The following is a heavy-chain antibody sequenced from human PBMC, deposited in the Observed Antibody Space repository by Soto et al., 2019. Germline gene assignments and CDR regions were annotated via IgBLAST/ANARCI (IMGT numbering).Heavy chain of an antibody. D-gene: IGHD3-3*01. CDR2: IYYSGST. J-gene: IGHJ4*02. Sequence: SETLSLTCTVSGGSISSYYWSWVRQPPGKGLEWIGEIYYSGSTNYNPSLKSRVTISVDKSKNQFSLKLSSVTAADTAVYYCARSLEWLPDYWGQGTLVTVSS. CDR3: ARSLEWLPDY. V-gene: IGHV4-59*12. CDR1: GGSISSYY.